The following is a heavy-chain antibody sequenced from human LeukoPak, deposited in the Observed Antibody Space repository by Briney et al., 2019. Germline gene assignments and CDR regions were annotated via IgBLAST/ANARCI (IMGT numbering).Heavy chain of an antibody. CDR3: ARDLNYDILTGYHYYFDY. CDR2: IYTSGST. J-gene: IGHJ4*02. Sequence: SETLSLTCTASGGSISSYYWSWIRQPAGKGLEWIGRIYTSGSTNYNPSLKSRVTMSVDTSKNQFSLKLSSVTAADTAVYYCARDLNYDILTGYHYYFDYWGQGTLVTVSS. D-gene: IGHD3-9*01. V-gene: IGHV4-4*07. CDR1: GGSISSYY.